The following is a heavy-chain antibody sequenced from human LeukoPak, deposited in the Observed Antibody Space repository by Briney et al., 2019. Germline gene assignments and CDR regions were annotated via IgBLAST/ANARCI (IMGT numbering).Heavy chain of an antibody. J-gene: IGHJ6*02. Sequence: PGGSLRLSCAASGFTFSSYAMHWVRQAPGKGLEWVAVISYDGSNKYYADSVKGRFTISRDNSKNTLYPQMNSLRAEDTAVYYCARDEGQWLVHSVSYYYGMDVWGQGTTVTVSS. CDR2: ISYDGSNK. D-gene: IGHD6-19*01. CDR1: GFTFSSYA. V-gene: IGHV3-30-3*01. CDR3: ARDEGQWLVHSVSYYYGMDV.